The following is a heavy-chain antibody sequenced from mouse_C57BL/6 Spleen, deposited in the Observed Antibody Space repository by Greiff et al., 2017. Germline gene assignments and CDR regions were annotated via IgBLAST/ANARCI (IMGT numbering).Heavy chain of an antibody. CDR3: ARGKLDFDY. D-gene: IGHD3-3*01. Sequence: EVKLMESGGGLVKPGGSLKLSCAASGFTFSDYGMHWVRQAPEKGLEWVAYISSGSSTIYYADTVKGRFTISRDNAKNTLFLQMTSLRSEDTAMYYCARGKLDFDYWGQGTTLTVSS. CDR2: ISSGSSTI. V-gene: IGHV5-17*01. J-gene: IGHJ2*01. CDR1: GFTFSDYG.